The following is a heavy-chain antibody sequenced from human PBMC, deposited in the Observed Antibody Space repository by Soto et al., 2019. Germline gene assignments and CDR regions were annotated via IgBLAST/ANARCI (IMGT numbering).Heavy chain of an antibody. D-gene: IGHD1-7*01. V-gene: IGHV3-53*01. J-gene: IGHJ6*02. CDR3: ARGITGTIYYYCGMDV. Sequence: GGSLRLSCAASGFTVSSNYMSWVRQAPGKGLEWVSVIYSGGSTYYADSVKGRFTISRDNSKNTLYLQMNSLRAEDTAVYYCARGITGTIYYYCGMDVWGQGTTVTVSS. CDR1: GFTVSSNY. CDR2: IYSGGST.